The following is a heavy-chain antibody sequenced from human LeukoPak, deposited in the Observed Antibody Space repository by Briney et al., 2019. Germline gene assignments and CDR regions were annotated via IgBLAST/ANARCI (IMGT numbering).Heavy chain of an antibody. V-gene: IGHV5-51*01. CDR2: IYTGDSDT. Sequence: GESLKISCKGSGFRFTAYWIGWVRQVPGKGLEWMGIIYTGDSDTRYSPSFQGQVTISADKSINTASLQWRSLKASDTAMYYCARRPTSSSWYFDYWGQGTLVTVSS. CDR3: ARRPTSSSWYFDY. CDR1: GFRFTAYW. D-gene: IGHD6-13*01. J-gene: IGHJ4*02.